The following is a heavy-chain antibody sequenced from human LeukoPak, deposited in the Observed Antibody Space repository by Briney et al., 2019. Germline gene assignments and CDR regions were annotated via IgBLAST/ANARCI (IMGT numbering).Heavy chain of an antibody. CDR1: GYTFTSYG. D-gene: IGHD2-2*01. CDR3: ARGTPITKIVVVLAAGQWFDY. V-gene: IGHV1-18*01. CDR2: ISAYNGNT. Sequence: ASVKVSCKASGYTFTSYGISWVRQAPGQGLEWMGWISAYNGNTNYAQKLQGRVTMTTDTSTSTAYMELRSLRSDDTAVYYCARGTPITKIVVVLAAGQWFDYWGQGTLVTVSS. J-gene: IGHJ4*02.